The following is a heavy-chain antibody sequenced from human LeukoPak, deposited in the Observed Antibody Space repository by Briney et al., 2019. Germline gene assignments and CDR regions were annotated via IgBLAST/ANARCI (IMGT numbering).Heavy chain of an antibody. Sequence: PSETLSLTCTVSGGSISSSSYYWGWIRQPPGKGLEWIGSIYYSRSTYYNPSLKSRVTISVDTSKNQFSLKLSSVTAADTAVYYCARHRIRYSGSYKQFDYWGQGTLVTVSS. J-gene: IGHJ4*02. D-gene: IGHD1-26*01. V-gene: IGHV4-39*01. CDR1: GGSISSSSYY. CDR2: IYYSRST. CDR3: ARHRIRYSGSYKQFDY.